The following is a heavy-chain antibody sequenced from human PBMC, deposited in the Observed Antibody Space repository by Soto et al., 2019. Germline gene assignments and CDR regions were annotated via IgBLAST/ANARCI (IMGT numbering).Heavy chain of an antibody. D-gene: IGHD7-27*01. Sequence: QVQLVQSGGEVKRPGASVRVSCKASGYSFNTYAISCVRQAPGHGLEWMGWISDYNGHTDYAQNFQGRVTMTTDTSTNTVSMVLRGLTSDDTAVYYCARGRTGGARDFDYWGQGTLVTVSS. J-gene: IGHJ4*02. V-gene: IGHV1-18*01. CDR1: GYSFNTYA. CDR2: ISDYNGHT. CDR3: ARGRTGGARDFDY.